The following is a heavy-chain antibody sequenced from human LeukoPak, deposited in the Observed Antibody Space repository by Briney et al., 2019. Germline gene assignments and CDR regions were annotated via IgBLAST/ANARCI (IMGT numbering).Heavy chain of an antibody. CDR2: ICGDGSTK. Sequence: PGGSLRLSCAASGFTFSSNWMHWVRQAPGKGLVWVSRICGDGSTKDYADSVRGRFTISRDNAKNTLYLQMNSLRAEDTAVYSCTRSVEYWGQGTLVTVSS. CDR3: TRSVEY. CDR1: GFTFSSNW. J-gene: IGHJ4*02. V-gene: IGHV3-74*01.